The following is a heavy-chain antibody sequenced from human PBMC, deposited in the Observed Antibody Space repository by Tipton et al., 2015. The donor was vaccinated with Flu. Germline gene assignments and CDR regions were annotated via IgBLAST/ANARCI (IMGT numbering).Heavy chain of an antibody. J-gene: IGHJ4*02. CDR1: GFTFSSYA. CDR3: AKCGVGRYGILEY. CDR2: ISGSGGST. V-gene: IGHV3-23*01. D-gene: IGHD2-15*01. Sequence: SLRLSCAASGFTFSSYAMSWVRQAPGKGLEWVSAISGSGGSTYYADSVKGRFTISRDNSKNTLYLQMNSLRAEDTAVYYCAKCGVGRYGILEYWGQGTLVTVSS.